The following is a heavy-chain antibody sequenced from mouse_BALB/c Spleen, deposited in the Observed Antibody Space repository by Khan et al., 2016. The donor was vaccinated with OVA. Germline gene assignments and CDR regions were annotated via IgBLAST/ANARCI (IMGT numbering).Heavy chain of an antibody. V-gene: IGHV2-9*02. CDR2: IWAGGST. Sequence: QVQLKQSGPGLVAPSQSLSITCTVSGFSLTSYGVHWVRQPPGKGLEWLGVIWAGGSTNYNSALMSRLSISKDKSKSQVILKMNSLPTDDTSMYYWARLEYIWCQGTTRTFSS. J-gene: IGHJ2*01. CDR1: GFSLTSYG. D-gene: IGHD1-3*01. CDR3: ARLEYI.